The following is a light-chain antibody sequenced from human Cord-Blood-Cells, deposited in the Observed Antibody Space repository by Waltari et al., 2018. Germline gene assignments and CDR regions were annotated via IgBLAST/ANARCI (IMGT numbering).Light chain of an antibody. V-gene: IGLV2-14*01. CDR3: SSYTSSSTWV. J-gene: IGLJ3*02. CDR1: SSDVGGYNY. CDR2: DVS. Sequence: QSALTQPASVSGSPGQSITISCTGTSSDVGGYNYVSWYQQHPGKAPKLMIYDVSNRPSGVSTLFSGSKSGNTASLTISGLQAEDEADYYCSSYTSSSTWVFGGGTKLTVL.